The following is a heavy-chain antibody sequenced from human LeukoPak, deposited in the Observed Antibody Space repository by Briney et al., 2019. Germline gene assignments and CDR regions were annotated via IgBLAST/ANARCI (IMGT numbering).Heavy chain of an antibody. J-gene: IGHJ3*02. Sequence: PSETLSLTCTVSGGSISSSSYYWGWIRQPPGKGREWIGSIYYSGRAYYNPSLKSRVTISVDTSKNQFSLKLSSVTAADTAVYYCASDDPLRAFDIWGQGTMVTVSS. CDR3: ASDDPLRAFDI. CDR1: GGSISSSSYY. V-gene: IGHV4-39*01. CDR2: IYYSGRA. D-gene: IGHD3-10*01.